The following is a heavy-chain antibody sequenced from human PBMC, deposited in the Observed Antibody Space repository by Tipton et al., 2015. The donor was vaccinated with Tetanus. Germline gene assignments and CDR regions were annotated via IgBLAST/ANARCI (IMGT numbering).Heavy chain of an antibody. CDR1: GYNFSSYD. CDR3: ARGRVGAAY. CDR2: TNPLTGKT. J-gene: IGHJ4*02. D-gene: IGHD2-15*01. Sequence: QLVQSGAEVKKPGASVTVSCKASGYNFSSYDVNWVRRASGQGLEWLGWTNPLTGKTGYAEKFQGRVTMTADASMSTAYRELTSLTSDDTAVYYCARGRVGAAYWGQGSLVTVSS. V-gene: IGHV1-8*01.